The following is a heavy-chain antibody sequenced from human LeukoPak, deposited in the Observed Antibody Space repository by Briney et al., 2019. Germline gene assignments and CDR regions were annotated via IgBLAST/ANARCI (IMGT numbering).Heavy chain of an antibody. CDR1: GYTLTELS. Sequence: GASVKASCKVSGYTLTELSMHWVRQAPGKGLEWMGGFDPEDGETIYAQKLQGRVTMTTDTSTSTAYMELRSLRSDDTAVYYCAREGASNYYYYMDVWGKGTTVTISS. J-gene: IGHJ6*03. D-gene: IGHD1-26*01. V-gene: IGHV1-24*01. CDR2: FDPEDGET. CDR3: AREGASNYYYYMDV.